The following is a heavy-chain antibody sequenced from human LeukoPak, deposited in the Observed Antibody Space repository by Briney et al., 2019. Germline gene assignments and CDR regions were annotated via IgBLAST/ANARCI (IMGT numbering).Heavy chain of an antibody. D-gene: IGHD3-3*01. Sequence: ASVKVSCKASGGTFSSYASSWVRQAPGQGLEWMGGIIPIFGRTNYAQKFQGRVTITADKSTSTAYMELTSLRSEDTAVYYCARSLLRFLEWSYRSYYYYYMDVWGKGTTVTVSS. V-gene: IGHV1-69*06. CDR3: ARSLLRFLEWSYRSYYYYYMDV. J-gene: IGHJ6*03. CDR1: GGTFSSYA. CDR2: IIPIFGRT.